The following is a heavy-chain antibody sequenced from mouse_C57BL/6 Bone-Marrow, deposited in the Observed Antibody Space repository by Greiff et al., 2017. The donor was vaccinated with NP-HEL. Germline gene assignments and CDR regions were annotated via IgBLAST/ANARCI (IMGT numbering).Heavy chain of an antibody. CDR2: INYDGSST. D-gene: IGHD4-1*01. V-gene: IGHV5-16*01. CDR3: ARGITGYAMDY. J-gene: IGHJ4*01. Sequence: EVNVVESEGGLVQPGSSMKLSCTASGFTFSDYYMAWVRQVPEKGLEWVANINYDGSSTYYLDSLKSRFIISRDNAKNILYLQMSSLKSEDTATYYCARGITGYAMDYWGQGTSVTVSS. CDR1: GFTFSDYY.